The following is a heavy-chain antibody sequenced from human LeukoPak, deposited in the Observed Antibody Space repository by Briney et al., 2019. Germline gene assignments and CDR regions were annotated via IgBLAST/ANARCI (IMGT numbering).Heavy chain of an antibody. CDR3: ARDLPGDYGDYGIDY. D-gene: IGHD4-17*01. V-gene: IGHV1-69*01. CDR1: GGTFSSYA. CDR2: IIPIFGTA. J-gene: IGHJ4*02. Sequence: SVKVSCKASGGTFSSYAISWVRQAPGQGLEWMGGIIPIFGTANYAQKFQGRVTITADESTSTAYMELSSLRSEDTAVYYCARDLPGDYGDYGIDYWGQGTLVTVSS.